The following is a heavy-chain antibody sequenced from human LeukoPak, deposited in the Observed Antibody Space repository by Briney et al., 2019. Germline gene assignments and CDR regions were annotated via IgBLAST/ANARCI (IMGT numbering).Heavy chain of an antibody. CDR3: ARESFAARWD. Sequence: PGGSLRLSCAASGFTFSSYGMHWVRQAPGKGLEWVAFIRYDGSNKYYADSVKGRFTISRDNAKNSLYLQMNSLTAEDTAVYYCARESFAARWDWGQGTLVTVSS. J-gene: IGHJ4*02. D-gene: IGHD6-6*01. CDR2: IRYDGSNK. V-gene: IGHV3-30*02. CDR1: GFTFSSYG.